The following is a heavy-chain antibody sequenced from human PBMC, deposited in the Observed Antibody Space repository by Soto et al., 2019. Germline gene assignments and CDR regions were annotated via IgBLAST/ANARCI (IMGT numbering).Heavy chain of an antibody. J-gene: IGHJ5*02. CDR1: AGSIRSSGNF. V-gene: IGHV4-39*01. D-gene: IGHD3-22*01. CDR3: ARHVTYYDSSGYYTTWFDP. Sequence: SETRSLTCSVSAGSIRSSGNFWGWIRRPPGKGLEWIGSIYYSGSTYYNPSLKSRVTISVDTSKNQCSLKLSSVTAADTAVYYCARHVTYYDSSGYYTTWFDPWGQGTLVTVS. CDR2: IYYSGST.